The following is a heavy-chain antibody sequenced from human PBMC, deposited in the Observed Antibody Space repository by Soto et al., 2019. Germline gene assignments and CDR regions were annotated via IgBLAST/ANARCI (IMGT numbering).Heavy chain of an antibody. CDR3: ARGYYYDSSGPLE. V-gene: IGHV1-18*04. CDR2: ISAYNGNT. D-gene: IGHD3-22*01. J-gene: IGHJ3*01. Sequence: XSVKVSFKASADTFTSYGISWVRQAPGQGLEWMGWISAYNGNTNYAQKLQGRVTMTTDTSTSTAYMELRSLRSDDTAVYYCARGYYYDSSGPLEWGQGTMVTVSS. CDR1: ADTFTSYG.